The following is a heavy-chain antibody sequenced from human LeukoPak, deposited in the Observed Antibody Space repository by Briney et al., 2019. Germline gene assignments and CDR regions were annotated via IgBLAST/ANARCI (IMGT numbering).Heavy chain of an antibody. CDR2: TSESGTT. Sequence: SETLSLTCSVSGASFSGFWWSWVRQPPGKGLEWLGDTSESGTTNYNPSLKSRVTISVDKSSNQFSLHLNSVTAPDTAVYYCARHGWGFNAMDVWGQGTTVTVSS. V-gene: IGHV4-4*02. CDR3: ARHGWGFNAMDV. D-gene: IGHD3-10*01. J-gene: IGHJ6*02. CDR1: GASFSGFW.